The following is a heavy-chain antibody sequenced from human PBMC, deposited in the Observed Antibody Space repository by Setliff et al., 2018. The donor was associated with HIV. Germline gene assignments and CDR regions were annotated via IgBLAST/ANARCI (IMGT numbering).Heavy chain of an antibody. CDR1: GYSFTTYW. D-gene: IGHD1-1*01. V-gene: IGHV5-51*01. J-gene: IGHJ5*01. CDR3: ARVLKIPAPRWNWFDS. CDR2: FYPGDSHT. Sequence: GESLKISCKGSGYSFTTYWIGWVRQMPGKGLEWMGIFYPGDSHTRYSPSFQGQVTLSADKSISTAYLQGSSLKASDTGMYYCARVLKIPAPRWNWFDSWGQGTLVTVSS.